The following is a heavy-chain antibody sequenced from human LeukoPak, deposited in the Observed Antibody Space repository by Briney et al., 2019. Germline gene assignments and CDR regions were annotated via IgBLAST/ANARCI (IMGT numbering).Heavy chain of an antibody. CDR3: ARYYYGMDV. CDR1: GGSISSYY. Sequence: SETLSLTCTVSGGSISSYYWSWIRQPPGKGLEWIGYIYYSGSTNYNPSLKSRVTKSVDTSKNQFSLKLSSVTAADTAVYYCARYYYGMDVWGQGTTVTVSS. J-gene: IGHJ6*02. V-gene: IGHV4-59*08. CDR2: IYYSGST.